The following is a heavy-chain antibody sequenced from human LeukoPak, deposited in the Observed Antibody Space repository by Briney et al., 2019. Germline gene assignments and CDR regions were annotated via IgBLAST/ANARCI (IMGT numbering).Heavy chain of an antibody. V-gene: IGHV3-30-3*01. CDR2: ISYDGSNK. CDR1: GFTFSSYA. Sequence: GGSLRLSCAASGFTFSSYAMHWVRQAPGKGLEWVAVISYDGSNKYYADSVKGRFTISRDNSKNTLYLQMNSLRAEDTAVYYCAKVAGATTRYYYYYMDVWGKGTRSPSP. J-gene: IGHJ6*03. CDR3: AKVAGATTRYYYYYMDV. D-gene: IGHD1-26*01.